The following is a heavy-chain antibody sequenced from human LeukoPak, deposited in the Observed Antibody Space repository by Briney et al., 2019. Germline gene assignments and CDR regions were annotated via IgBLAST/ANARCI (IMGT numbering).Heavy chain of an antibody. V-gene: IGHV4-39*07. D-gene: IGHD3-22*01. Sequence: PSETLSLTCTVSGGSISSSSYYWGCIRQPPGKGPECIGSIYYSGSTYYNPSLKSRVTISVDTSKNQFSLKLSSVTAADTAVYYCARETYYYDSSGYYPRRGAFDIWGQGTMVTVSS. CDR2: IYYSGST. CDR1: GGSISSSSYY. J-gene: IGHJ3*02. CDR3: ARETYYYDSSGYYPRRGAFDI.